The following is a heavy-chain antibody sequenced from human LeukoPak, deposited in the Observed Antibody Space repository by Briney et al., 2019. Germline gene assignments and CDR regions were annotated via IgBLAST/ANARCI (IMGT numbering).Heavy chain of an antibody. Sequence: GGSLRLSCAASGFTFSSYWMSWVRQAPGKGLEWVANINQDGSEKYYVDSVKGRFTISRDNAKNSLYLQMNSLRAEDTAVYYCARDPSVTTVTTPDYGMDVWGQGTTVTVSS. CDR2: INQDGSEK. V-gene: IGHV3-7*01. CDR1: GFTFSSYW. J-gene: IGHJ6*02. D-gene: IGHD4-17*01. CDR3: ARDPSVTTVTTPDYGMDV.